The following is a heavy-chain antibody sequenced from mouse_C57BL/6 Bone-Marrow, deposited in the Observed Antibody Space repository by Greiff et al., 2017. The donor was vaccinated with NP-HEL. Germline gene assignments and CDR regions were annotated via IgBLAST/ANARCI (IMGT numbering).Heavy chain of an antibody. V-gene: IGHV1-22*01. CDR1: GYTFTDYN. Sequence: EVQLQQSGPELVKPGASVKLSCKASGYTFTDYNMHWVKQSHGKSLEWIGYINPNNGGTSYNQKFKGKATLTVNKSSSTAYMELRSLTSEDSAVDYCARWGGYYDWFAYWGQGTLVTVSA. CDR2: INPNNGGT. D-gene: IGHD2-3*01. CDR3: ARWGGYYDWFAY. J-gene: IGHJ3*01.